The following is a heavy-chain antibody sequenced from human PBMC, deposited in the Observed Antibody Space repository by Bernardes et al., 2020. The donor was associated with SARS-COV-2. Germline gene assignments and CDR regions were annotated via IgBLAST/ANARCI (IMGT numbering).Heavy chain of an antibody. CDR3: TRITCTSTSCSYYGMDV. Sequence: GGSLRLSCAASGFTFSDSAIHWVRRASGKGLEWVGRIKSRANSYATAYAASVTGRFTLSRDDSKNSAYLQMNSLKTEDTAVYYCTRITCTSTSCSYYGMDVWGQGTTVTVSS. V-gene: IGHV3-73*01. CDR2: IKSRANSYAT. D-gene: IGHD2-2*01. J-gene: IGHJ6*02. CDR1: GFTFSDSA.